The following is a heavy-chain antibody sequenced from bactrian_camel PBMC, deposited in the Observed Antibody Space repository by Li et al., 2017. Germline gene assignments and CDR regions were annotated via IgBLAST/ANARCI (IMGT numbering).Heavy chain of an antibody. D-gene: IGHD2*01. CDR2: IDSDAST. Sequence: HVQLVESGGGSVQAGGSLTLACSVSGYTDGGDCMAWFRQKPGQESEPVAGIDSDASTNYADSAKGRFSISRDNAKQAVYLQMNDLKADDTAMYYCAADRLPAFDEECGASSHGMDYWGKGTQVTVS. J-gene: IGHJ7*01. V-gene: IGHV3S53*01. CDR1: GYTDGGDC.